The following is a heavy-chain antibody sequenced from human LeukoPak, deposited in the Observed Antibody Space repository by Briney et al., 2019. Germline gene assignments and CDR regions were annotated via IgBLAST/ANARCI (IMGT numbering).Heavy chain of an antibody. J-gene: IGHJ5*02. D-gene: IGHD4-17*01. V-gene: IGHV3-48*04. Sequence: GGSLRLSCAASGFTFSSYSMNWVRQAPGKGLEWVSYISSSSSTIYYADSVKGRFTISRDNAKNSLYLQMNSLRAEDTAVYYCARMNGDYYGPNWFDPWGQGTLVTVSS. CDR3: ARMNGDYYGPNWFDP. CDR2: ISSSSSTI. CDR1: GFTFSSYS.